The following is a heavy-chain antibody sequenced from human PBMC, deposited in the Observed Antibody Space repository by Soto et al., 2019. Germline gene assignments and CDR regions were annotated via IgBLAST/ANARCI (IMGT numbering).Heavy chain of an antibody. CDR2: ISAYNGNT. Sequence: ASVKVSFKASGYTFTSYGISWVRQAPGQGLEWMGWISAYNGNTNYAQKLQGRVTMTTDTSTSTAHMELRSLRSDDTAVYYCARVGIVVVPANYGMDVWGQGTTVTVSS. CDR1: GYTFTSYG. CDR3: ARVGIVVVPANYGMDV. V-gene: IGHV1-18*04. D-gene: IGHD2-2*03. J-gene: IGHJ6*02.